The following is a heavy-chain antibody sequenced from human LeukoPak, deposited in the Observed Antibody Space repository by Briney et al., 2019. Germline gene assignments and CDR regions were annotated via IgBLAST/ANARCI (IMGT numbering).Heavy chain of an antibody. CDR3: AKVASSGYYYFDY. J-gene: IGHJ4*02. CDR2: IYSGGNT. D-gene: IGHD3-22*01. Sequence: PGGSLRLSCAASGFTFSSYAMSWVRQAPGKGLEWVSFIYSGGNTYYADSVKGRFTISRDNSKNTLYLQMNSLRAEDTAVYYCAKVASSGYYYFDYWGQGTLVTVSS. V-gene: IGHV3-23*03. CDR1: GFTFSSYA.